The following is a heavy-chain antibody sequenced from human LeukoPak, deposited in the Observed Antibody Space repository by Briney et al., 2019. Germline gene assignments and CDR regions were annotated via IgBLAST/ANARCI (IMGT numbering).Heavy chain of an antibody. D-gene: IGHD6-19*01. J-gene: IGHJ4*02. CDR1: GYNFSKYW. Sequence: GESLKISCKGSGYNFSKYWIGWVRQMPGKGLEWMGIIYPDDSNTRYSPSFQGQVTISADKSISTAHLQWNSLKASDTAMYYCARLPAGSTGWPDYWGQGTPVTVSS. CDR2: IYPDDSNT. V-gene: IGHV5-51*01. CDR3: ARLPAGSTGWPDY.